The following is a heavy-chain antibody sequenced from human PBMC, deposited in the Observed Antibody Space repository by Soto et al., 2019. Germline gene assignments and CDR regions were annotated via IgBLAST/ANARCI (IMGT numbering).Heavy chain of an antibody. V-gene: IGHV6-1*01. D-gene: IGHD6-19*01. CDR2: TYYRSKWYN. CDR3: ARDTSVAGRYYYYGMDV. CDR1: GYSVSSNSAA. J-gene: IGHJ6*02. Sequence: SLTLSLTCAISGYSVSSNSAAWNWIRQSPSRGLEWLGRTYYRSKWYNDYAVSVKSRITINPDTSKNQFSLQLNSVTPEDTAVYYCARDTSVAGRYYYYGMDVWGQGTTVTVSS.